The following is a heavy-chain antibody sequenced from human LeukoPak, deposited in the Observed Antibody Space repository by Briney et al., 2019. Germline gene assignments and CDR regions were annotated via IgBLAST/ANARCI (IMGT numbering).Heavy chain of an antibody. CDR1: GFTFSSYE. CDR3: ATRRDRYDFWSGYSDY. D-gene: IGHD3-3*01. CDR2: ISSSGSTI. J-gene: IGHJ4*02. V-gene: IGHV3-48*03. Sequence: GGSLRLSRAASGFTFSSYEMNWVRQAPGKGLEWVSYISSSGSTIYYADSVKGRFTISRDNAKNSLYLQMNSLRAEDTAVYYCATRRDRYDFWSGYSDYWGQGTLVTVSS.